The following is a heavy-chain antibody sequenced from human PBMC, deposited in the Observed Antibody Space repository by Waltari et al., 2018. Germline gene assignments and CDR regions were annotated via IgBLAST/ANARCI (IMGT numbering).Heavy chain of an antibody. V-gene: IGHV4-59*01. D-gene: IGHD6-13*01. CDR2: IYYSGST. Sequence: QVQLQESGPGLVKPSETLSLPCTVSGGPISRYYWTWIRQPPGKGLEWIGYIYYSGSTNYNPSLKSRVTISVDTSKNQFSLKLSSVTAADTAVYYCAVGESRIAAAGLAFDYWGQGTLVTVSS. J-gene: IGHJ4*02. CDR3: AVGESRIAAAGLAFDY. CDR1: GGPISRYY.